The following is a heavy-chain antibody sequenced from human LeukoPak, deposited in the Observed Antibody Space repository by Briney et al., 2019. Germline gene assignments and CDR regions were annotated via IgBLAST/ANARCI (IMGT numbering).Heavy chain of an antibody. J-gene: IGHJ4*02. Sequence: PSETLSLTCTVSGGSISSYYWSWIRQPPGKGLEWIGYIYYSGSTNYNPSLKSRVTISVDTSKNQFSLKLSSVTAADTAVYYCARDPTTHYFDYWGQGTLVTVSS. CDR3: ARDPTTHYFDY. D-gene: IGHD1-14*01. CDR2: IYYSGST. CDR1: GGSISSYY. V-gene: IGHV4-59*01.